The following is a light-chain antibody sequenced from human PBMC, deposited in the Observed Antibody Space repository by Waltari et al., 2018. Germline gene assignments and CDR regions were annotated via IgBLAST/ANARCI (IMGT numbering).Light chain of an antibody. CDR3: QSYDTSLSVV. V-gene: IGLV1-40*01. CDR1: SPTLGAGYD. Sequence: QAVLTQPPSVSGAPGQRVTLSCPGSSPTLGAGYDVHWYQQVPRTAPKLLIYGNNNRPSGVPDRFFGSTSGTSASLAITGLQADDEADYYCQSYDTSLSVVFGGGTKLTVL. CDR2: GNN. J-gene: IGLJ3*02.